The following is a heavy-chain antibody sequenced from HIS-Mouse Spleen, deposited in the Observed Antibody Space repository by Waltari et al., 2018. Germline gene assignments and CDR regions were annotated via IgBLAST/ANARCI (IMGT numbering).Heavy chain of an antibody. J-gene: IGHJ5*02. V-gene: IGHV3-7*01. D-gene: IGHD5-12*01. CDR2: IKQDGSGK. CDR1: GFTFSSYW. CDR3: ARERRGPGWFDP. Sequence: EVQLVESGGGLVQPGGSLRLSCAASGFTFSSYWMSWVRQAPGKGRGWVAKIKQDGSGKYEVDSVKGRFTISRDNAKNSLYLQMNSLRAEDTAVYYCARERRGPGWFDPWGQGTLVTVSS.